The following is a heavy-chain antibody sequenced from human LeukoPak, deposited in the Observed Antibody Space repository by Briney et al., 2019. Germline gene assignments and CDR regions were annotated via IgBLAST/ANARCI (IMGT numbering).Heavy chain of an antibody. CDR2: IYYIGST. J-gene: IGHJ4*02. V-gene: IGHV4-31*02. D-gene: IGHD6-25*01. Sequence: EWIGYIYYIGSTYYNPSLKSRVTISVDTSKNQFSLKLSSVTAADTAVYYCARASGRRVFDYWGQGTLVTVSS. CDR3: ARASGRRVFDY.